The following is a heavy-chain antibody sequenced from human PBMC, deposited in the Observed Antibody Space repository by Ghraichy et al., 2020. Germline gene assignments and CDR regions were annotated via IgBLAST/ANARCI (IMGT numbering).Heavy chain of an antibody. CDR2: IYYSGST. D-gene: IGHD3-22*01. CDR1: GDSISSYY. V-gene: IGHV4-59*08. Sequence: SETLSLTCTVSGDSISSYYWSWIRQPPGKGLEWIGYIYYSGSTNYNPSLKSRVTISVDTSKNQFSLKLSSVTAADTAVYYCARRNYYDSSGYYGFDYWGQGTLVTVSS. CDR3: ARRNYYDSSGYYGFDY. J-gene: IGHJ4*02.